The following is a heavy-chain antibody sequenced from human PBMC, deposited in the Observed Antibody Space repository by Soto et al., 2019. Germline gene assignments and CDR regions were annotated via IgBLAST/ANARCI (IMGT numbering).Heavy chain of an antibody. CDR2: IKEDGSEK. V-gene: IGHV3-7*03. CDR3: TRKRFGMDV. J-gene: IGHJ6*02. CDR1: GFTFSNSW. Sequence: GSLRLSCAASGFTFSNSWMSWVRQAPGKGLEWVANIKEDGSEKDYVDPVKGRFTITRDNAKNSLYLQMNTLRAEDTAVYFCTRKRFGMDVWGQGTTVTVSS.